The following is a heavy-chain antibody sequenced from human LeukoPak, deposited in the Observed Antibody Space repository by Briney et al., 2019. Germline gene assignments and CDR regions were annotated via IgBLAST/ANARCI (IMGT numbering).Heavy chain of an antibody. CDR2: IYSGGST. J-gene: IGHJ3*02. D-gene: IGHD2-21*02. CDR1: GFTFSSYT. Sequence: GGSLRLSCAASGFTFSSYTMNWVRQAPGKGLEWVSVIYSGGSTYYADSVKGRFTISRDNSKNTLYLQMNSLRAEDTAVYYCARSDCGGDCYGDAFDIWGQGTMVTVSS. V-gene: IGHV3-53*01. CDR3: ARSDCGGDCYGDAFDI.